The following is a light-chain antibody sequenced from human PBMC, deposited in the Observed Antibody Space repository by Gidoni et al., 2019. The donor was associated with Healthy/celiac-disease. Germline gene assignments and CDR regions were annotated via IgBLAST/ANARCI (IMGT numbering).Light chain of an antibody. CDR2: GNS. CDR1: SSNIGAGYD. Sequence: QSVLTQPPSVSGAPGQRVTISCTGRSSNIGAGYDVHGYQQLPGTAPKLLIYGNSNRPSGVPDRFSGSKSGTSASLAITGLQAEDEADYYCQSYDSSLSGYVVFGGGTKLTVL. V-gene: IGLV1-40*01. J-gene: IGLJ2*01. CDR3: QSYDSSLSGYVV.